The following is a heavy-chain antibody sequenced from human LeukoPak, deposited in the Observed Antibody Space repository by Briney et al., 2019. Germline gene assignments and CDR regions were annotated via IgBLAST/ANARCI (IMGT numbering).Heavy chain of an antibody. V-gene: IGHV3-66*01. CDR1: GFTVSSNY. D-gene: IGHD3-10*01. CDR3: ARAGITMVRGVIEDDY. Sequence: GGSLRLSCAASGFTVSSNYMSWVRQAPGKGLEWVSVIYSGGSTYYADSVKGRFTISRGNSKNTLYLQMNSLRAEDTAVYYCARAGITMVRGVIEDDYWGQGTLVTVSS. CDR2: IYSGGST. J-gene: IGHJ4*02.